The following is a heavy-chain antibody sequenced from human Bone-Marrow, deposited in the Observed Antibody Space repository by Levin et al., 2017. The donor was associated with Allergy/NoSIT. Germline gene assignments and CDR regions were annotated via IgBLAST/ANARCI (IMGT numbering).Heavy chain of an antibody. J-gene: IGHJ5*02. CDR1: GFTFDDYA. Sequence: SLKISCAASGFTFDDYAMHWVRLAPGKGLEWVSGISWNSGSIGYADSVKGRFTISRDNAKNSLYLQMNSLRAEDTALYYCARGQRGFDPWGQGTLVTVSS. D-gene: IGHD1-1*01. CDR3: ARGQRGFDP. CDR2: ISWNSGSI. V-gene: IGHV3-9*01.